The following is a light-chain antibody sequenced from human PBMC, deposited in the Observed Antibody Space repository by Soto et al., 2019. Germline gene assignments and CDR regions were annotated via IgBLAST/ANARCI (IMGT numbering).Light chain of an antibody. CDR1: QSVSSY. J-gene: IGKJ1*01. V-gene: IGKV3-11*01. CDR3: QQHSNWPLT. CDR2: DAS. Sequence: EIVLTQSPATLSLSPGERATLSCRASQSVSSYLAWYQQKPGQAPRLLIYDASNRATGIPARFSGSGSGTDFTLTISSLEPEVFAVYYCQQHSNWPLTFGQGTKVDI.